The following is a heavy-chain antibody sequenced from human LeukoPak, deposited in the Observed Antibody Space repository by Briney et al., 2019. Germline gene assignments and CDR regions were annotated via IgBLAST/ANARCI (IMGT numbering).Heavy chain of an antibody. CDR2: INPSGGST. V-gene: IGHV1-46*01. J-gene: IGHJ4*02. CDR1: GYTFTSYY. CDR3: ARAHYDSSGTSPPPRDY. Sequence: ASVKVSCKASGYTFTSYYTHWVRQAPGQGLEWMGIINPSGGSTSYAQKFQGRVTMTRDTSTSTVYMELSSLRSEDTAVYYCARAHYDSSGTSPPPRDYWGQGTLVTVSS. D-gene: IGHD3-22*01.